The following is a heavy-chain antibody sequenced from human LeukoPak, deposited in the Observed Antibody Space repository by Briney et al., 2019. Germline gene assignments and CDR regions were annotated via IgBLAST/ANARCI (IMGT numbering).Heavy chain of an antibody. CDR1: GFTFSSYA. Sequence: PGGSLRLSCAASGFTFSSYAMSWVRQAPGKGLEWVSAISGSGGSTYYADSVKGRFTISRDNSKNTLYLQMNSLRAEDTAVYYFAKTLQWPYYFAYWGQGTLVTVSS. CDR2: ISGSGGST. J-gene: IGHJ4*02. D-gene: IGHD6-19*01. CDR3: AKTLQWPYYFAY. V-gene: IGHV3-23*01.